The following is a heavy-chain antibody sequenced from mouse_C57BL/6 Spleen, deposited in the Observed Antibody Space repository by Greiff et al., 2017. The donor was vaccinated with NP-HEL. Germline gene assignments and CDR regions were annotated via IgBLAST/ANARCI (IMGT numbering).Heavy chain of an antibody. J-gene: IGHJ3*01. D-gene: IGHD2-4*01. CDR2: ISDGGSYT. CDR3: ARDRGLRRFAD. V-gene: IGHV5-4*01. CDR1: GFTFSSYA. Sequence: DVMLVESGGGLVKPGGSLKLSCAASGFTFSSYAMSWVRQTPEKRLEWVATISDGGSYTYYPDNVKGRFTISRDNAKNNLYLQMSHLKSEDTAMYYCARDRGLRRFADWGQGTLVTVSA.